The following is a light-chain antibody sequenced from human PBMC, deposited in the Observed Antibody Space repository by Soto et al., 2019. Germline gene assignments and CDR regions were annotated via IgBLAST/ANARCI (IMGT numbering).Light chain of an antibody. Sequence: DIPMTQSPSPLSASVGDRVTITCRTSQDINIYLNWYQQKPGKAPKLLIYAASNLQRGVPSRFSGSASGTDFTLTISSLQPEDFATYFCLQTYNTPYTFGQGTNLEI. V-gene: IGKV1-39*01. CDR2: AAS. CDR1: QDINIY. J-gene: IGKJ2*01. CDR3: LQTYNTPYT.